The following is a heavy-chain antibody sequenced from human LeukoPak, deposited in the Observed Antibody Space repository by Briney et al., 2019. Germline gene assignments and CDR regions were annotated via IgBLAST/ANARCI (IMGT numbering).Heavy chain of an antibody. Sequence: GRSLRLSCAASGFTFSSYAMHWVRQAPGKGLEWVAVISYDGSNKYYADSVKGRFTISRDNSKNTLYLQMNSLRAEDTAVHYCAREPSSIVVVTAIREQYFQHWGQGTLVTVSS. J-gene: IGHJ1*01. D-gene: IGHD2-21*02. CDR1: GFTFSSYA. V-gene: IGHV3-30-3*01. CDR3: AREPSSIVVVTAIREQYFQH. CDR2: ISYDGSNK.